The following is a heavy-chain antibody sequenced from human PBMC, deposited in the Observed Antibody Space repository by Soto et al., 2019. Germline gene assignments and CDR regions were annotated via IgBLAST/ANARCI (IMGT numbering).Heavy chain of an antibody. CDR2: ISYDGSNK. CDR1: GFTFSSYA. V-gene: IGHV3-30-3*01. CDR3: ARMRAVADC. J-gene: IGHJ4*02. D-gene: IGHD6-19*01. Sequence: QVQLVESGGGVVQPGRSLRLSCAASGFTFSSYAMHWVRQAPGKGLEWVAVISYDGSNKYYADSVKGRFTISRDNSKNTLYLQMNSLRAEDTAVYYCARMRAVADCWGQGTLVTVSS.